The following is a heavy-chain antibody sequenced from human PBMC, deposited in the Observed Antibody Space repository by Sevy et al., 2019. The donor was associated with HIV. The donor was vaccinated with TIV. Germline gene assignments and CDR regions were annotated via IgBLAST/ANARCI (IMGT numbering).Heavy chain of an antibody. CDR1: GGSVSSGSYY. V-gene: IGHV4-61*01. J-gene: IGHJ4*02. Sequence: SETLSLTCTVSGGSVSSGSYYWSWIRQPPGKGLEWIGYIYYSGSTNYNPSLKSRVTISVDTSKNKFSLKLSSVTAADTAVYYCARGTFRSYSLDYWGQGTLVTVSS. D-gene: IGHD1-26*01. CDR2: IYYSGST. CDR3: ARGTFRSYSLDY.